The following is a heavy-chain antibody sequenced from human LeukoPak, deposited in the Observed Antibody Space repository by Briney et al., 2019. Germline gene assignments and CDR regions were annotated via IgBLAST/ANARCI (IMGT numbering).Heavy chain of an antibody. CDR3: AKDTYVLRGYFDF. D-gene: IGHD3-10*01. CDR2: ISSSSSYI. J-gene: IGHJ4*02. CDR1: GFTFSSYS. Sequence: GGSLRLSCAASGFTFSSYSMNWVRQAPGKGLEWVSSISSSSSYIYYADSVKGRFTISRDNAKNSLYLQMNSLRAEDTAVYYCAKDTYVLRGYFDFWGQGTLVTVSS. V-gene: IGHV3-21*04.